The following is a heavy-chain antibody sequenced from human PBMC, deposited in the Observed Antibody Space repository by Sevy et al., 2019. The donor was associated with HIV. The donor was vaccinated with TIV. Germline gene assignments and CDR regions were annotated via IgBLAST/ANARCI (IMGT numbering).Heavy chain of an antibody. J-gene: IGHJ4*02. CDR1: GGSMNNYF. V-gene: IGHV4-59*01. Sequence: SETLSLTCTVSGGSMNNYFWSWIRQPPGKGLEWIGYVYYSGSTNHNPSLKSRVTMSVDTSKKQFSLKMRSVTAADTAVYYCARESIGAIGDFDYWGQGTPVTVSS. CDR2: VYYSGST. CDR3: ARESIGAIGDFDY. D-gene: IGHD6-13*01.